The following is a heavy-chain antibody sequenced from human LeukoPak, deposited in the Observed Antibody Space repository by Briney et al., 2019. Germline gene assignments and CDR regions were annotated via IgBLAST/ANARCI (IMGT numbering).Heavy chain of an antibody. J-gene: IGHJ4*02. D-gene: IGHD2/OR15-2a*01. Sequence: PSETLSLTCTVSGGSISSSSYYWDWLRQPPGKGLEWIGYIYYTGSTYNNPSLKSRVAISVDTSNNQFSLRLTSVTAADTAVYYCARRAVGGSMDSWGQGTLVTVSS. V-gene: IGHV4-39*01. CDR1: GGSISSSSYY. CDR3: ARRAVGGSMDS. CDR2: IYYTGST.